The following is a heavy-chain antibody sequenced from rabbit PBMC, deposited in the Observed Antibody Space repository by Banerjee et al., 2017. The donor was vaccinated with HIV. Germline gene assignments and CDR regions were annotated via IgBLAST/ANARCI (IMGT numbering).Heavy chain of an antibody. J-gene: IGHJ4*01. CDR1: GFSFSSYYY. Sequence: QEQLVESGGGLVKPGASLTLTCTASGFSFSSYYYMCWVRQAPGKGLEWIGCIDTGSSSTYYASWAKGRFTISKTSSTTVTLQMTSLTAADTATYFCARGYDSHSVYNLWGPGTLVTVS. CDR2: IDTGSSST. CDR3: ARGYDSHSVYNL. V-gene: IGHV1S45*01. D-gene: IGHD1-1*01.